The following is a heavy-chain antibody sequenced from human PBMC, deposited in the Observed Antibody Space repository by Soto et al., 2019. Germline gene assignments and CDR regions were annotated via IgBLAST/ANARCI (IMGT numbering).Heavy chain of an antibody. CDR2: VSPYNGNA. CDR3: SRAIPLRMTANAY. CDR1: GYTFSNYA. V-gene: IGHV1-18*04. D-gene: IGHD2-21*01. J-gene: IGHJ4*02. Sequence: ASVKVSCKTSGYTFSNYAISWVRQAPGQGLEWMGWVSPYNGNANYTEKFQGRVSMTTDTSTTTAYMELTSLTSDDTAIYYCSRAIPLRMTANAYWGGGTLVTV.